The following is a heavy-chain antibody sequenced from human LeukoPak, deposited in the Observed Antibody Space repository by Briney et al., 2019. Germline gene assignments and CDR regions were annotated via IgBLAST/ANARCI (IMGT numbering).Heavy chain of an antibody. J-gene: IGHJ4*02. Sequence: ASVKVSCKASADTFSSYSINWVRQAPGQGLEWMGRIIPIFGTANYAQKFQARVSITTDESTRTAYMDLSGLSSEHPAVSYCARRDEYSSGWNDYWGQGTLVTVSS. D-gene: IGHD6-19*01. CDR3: ARRDEYSSGWNDY. CDR2: IIPIFGTA. CDR1: ADTFSSYS. V-gene: IGHV1-69*05.